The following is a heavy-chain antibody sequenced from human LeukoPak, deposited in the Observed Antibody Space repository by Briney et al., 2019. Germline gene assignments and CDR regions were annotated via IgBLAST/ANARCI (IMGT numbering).Heavy chain of an antibody. V-gene: IGHV1-69*04. CDR3: ARGWHYYDSSGYYLDAFDI. CDR2: IIPIHGIA. J-gene: IGHJ3*02. CDR1: GGSFSSYA. D-gene: IGHD3-22*01. Sequence: GSSVKLSFKASGGSFSSYAISWGRHAPGPGLELKGRIIPIHGIANYAQKFQGRITITADKSTSTAYMELSSLRSEDTAVYYCARGWHYYDSSGYYLDAFDIWGQGTMVTVSS.